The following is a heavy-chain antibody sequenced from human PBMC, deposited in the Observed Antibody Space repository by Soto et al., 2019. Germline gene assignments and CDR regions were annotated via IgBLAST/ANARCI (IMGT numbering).Heavy chain of an antibody. J-gene: IGHJ3*02. CDR1: GFTFSSYA. D-gene: IGHD6-13*01. CDR2: ISYDGSNK. Sequence: PGGSLRLSCAASGFTFSSYAMHWVRQAPGKGLEWVAVISYDGSNKYYADSVKGRFTISRDNSKNTLYLQMNSLRAEDTAVYYCAKGESSSPAFDIWGQGTMVTVS. CDR3: AKGESSSPAFDI. V-gene: IGHV3-30-3*01.